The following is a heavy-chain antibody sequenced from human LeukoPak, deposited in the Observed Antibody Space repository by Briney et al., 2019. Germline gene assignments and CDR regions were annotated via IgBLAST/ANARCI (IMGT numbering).Heavy chain of an antibody. V-gene: IGHV1-8*01. J-gene: IGHJ5*02. CDR3: ARESMGYFDWLLGITGFDP. Sequence: ASVKVSCKASGYTFTSYDINWVRQATGQGLEWMGWMNPNSGNTGYAQKFQGRVTMTRNTSISTAYMELSSLRSEDTAVYYCARESMGYFDWLLGITGFDPWSQGTLVTVSS. D-gene: IGHD3-9*01. CDR1: GYTFTSYD. CDR2: MNPNSGNT.